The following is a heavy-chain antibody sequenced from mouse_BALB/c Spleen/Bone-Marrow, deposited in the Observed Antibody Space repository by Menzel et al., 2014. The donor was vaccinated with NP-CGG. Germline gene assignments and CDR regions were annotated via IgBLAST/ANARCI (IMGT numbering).Heavy chain of an antibody. CDR3: ARLGYYGWFAY. J-gene: IGHJ3*01. CDR2: INPESNTI. D-gene: IGHD2-3*01. CDR1: GFDFSSYW. V-gene: IGHV4-1*02. Sequence: EVQLVESGGGLVQPGGSLKLSCAASGFDFSSYWMSWVRQAPGKGLQWIGEINPESNTINYTPSLKDKFIISRDNAKNTLYLQMSKVRSEDTALYCCARLGYYGWFAYWGQGTLVTVSA.